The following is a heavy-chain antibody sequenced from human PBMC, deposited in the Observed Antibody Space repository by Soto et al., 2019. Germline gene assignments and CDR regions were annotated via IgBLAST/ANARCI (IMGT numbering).Heavy chain of an antibody. D-gene: IGHD5-12*01. CDR2: IYYSGST. Sequence: SETLSLTCTVSGGSVSSGSYYWSWIRQPPVKGLEWIGYIYYSGSTNYNPSLKSRVTISADTSKNQFSLKLSSVTAADTAVYYCARDGDGYNYWGQGTLVTVSS. CDR1: GGSVSSGSYY. V-gene: IGHV4-61*01. J-gene: IGHJ4*02. CDR3: ARDGDGYNY.